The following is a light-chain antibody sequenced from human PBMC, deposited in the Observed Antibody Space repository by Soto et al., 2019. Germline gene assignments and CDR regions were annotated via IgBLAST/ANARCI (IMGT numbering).Light chain of an antibody. V-gene: IGKV3-11*01. CDR2: DAS. Sequence: EIVLTQSPATLSLSPGERATLSCRASQSVSSYLAWYQQKPGQAPRLLIYDASNRATGIPARFSGSGSGTDFTLTISSLEPEDFAVYYCQQLNSYPWFTFGPGTKVDIK. J-gene: IGKJ3*01. CDR3: QQLNSYPWFT. CDR1: QSVSSY.